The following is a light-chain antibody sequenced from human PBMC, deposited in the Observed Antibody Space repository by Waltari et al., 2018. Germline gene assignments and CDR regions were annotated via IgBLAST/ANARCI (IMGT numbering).Light chain of an antibody. V-gene: IGLV1-47*01. Sequence: QSVLTQPPSASGTPGQRVTISCSGSSSNIGSNYVYWYQQLPGTAPKLLIYRNNQRPSGVPDRFSGSKPGTSASLAISGLRSEDEADYYCAAWDDSLSDYWVFGGGTKLTVL. CDR3: AAWDDSLSDYWV. CDR1: SSNIGSNY. J-gene: IGLJ3*02. CDR2: RNN.